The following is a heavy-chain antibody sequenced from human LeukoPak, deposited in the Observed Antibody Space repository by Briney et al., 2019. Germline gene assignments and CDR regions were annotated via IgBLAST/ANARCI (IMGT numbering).Heavy chain of an antibody. CDR1: GGSISGYY. Sequence: SETLSLTCTVSGGSISGYYWSWIRQPPGRGLEWIGFVYYSGSTKYNPSLKSRVTISVDTSKNQFSLKLSSVTAADTAVYYCARGEWNGAFDIWGQGTMVTVSS. CDR3: ARGEWNGAFDI. D-gene: IGHD1-1*01. CDR2: VYYSGST. J-gene: IGHJ3*02. V-gene: IGHV4-59*12.